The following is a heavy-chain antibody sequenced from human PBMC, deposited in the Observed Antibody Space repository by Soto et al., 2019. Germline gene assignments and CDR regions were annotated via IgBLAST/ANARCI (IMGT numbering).Heavy chain of an antibody. CDR2: IIPILGIA. V-gene: IGHV1-69*02. D-gene: IGHD3-16*02. CDR1: GGTFSSYT. CDR3: ARVGIPYYIWGSYRSGGWPLDY. Sequence: ASVKVSCKASGGTFSSYTISWVRQAPGQGLEWMGRIIPILGIANYAQKFQGRVTITADKSTSTAYMELSSLRSEDTAVYYCARVGIPYYIWGSYRSGGWPLDYWGQGTLVTVSS. J-gene: IGHJ4*02.